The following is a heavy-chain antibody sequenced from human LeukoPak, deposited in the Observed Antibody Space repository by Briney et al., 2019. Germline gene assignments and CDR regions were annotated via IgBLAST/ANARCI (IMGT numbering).Heavy chain of an antibody. J-gene: IGHJ4*02. V-gene: IGHV3-23*01. D-gene: IGHD3-3*01. CDR1: GFTFSSSA. Sequence: GGSLRLSCAASGFTFSSSAMSWVRQVPGKGLEWVSGISASGGSTSYADSVRGRFTISRDNSKNTLYLQMSSLRAEDTAVYYCVNKEDFWSGYDYWGQGTLVTVSS. CDR2: ISASGGST. CDR3: VNKEDFWSGYDY.